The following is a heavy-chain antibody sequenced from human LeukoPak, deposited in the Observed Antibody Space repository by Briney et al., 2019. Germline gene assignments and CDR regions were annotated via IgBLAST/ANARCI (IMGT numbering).Heavy chain of an antibody. CDR2: FYYSGST. J-gene: IGHJ5*02. CDR1: GGSISYYY. Sequence: SETLSLTCTVSGGSISYYYWSWIRQPPGKGLEWIGYFYYSGSTNYNPSLKSRVTISVDTSKNQFSLNLISVTAADTAVYYCARGYSSTSWFDPWGQGTLVTVSS. V-gene: IGHV4-59*01. CDR3: ARGYSSTSWFDP. D-gene: IGHD6-6*01.